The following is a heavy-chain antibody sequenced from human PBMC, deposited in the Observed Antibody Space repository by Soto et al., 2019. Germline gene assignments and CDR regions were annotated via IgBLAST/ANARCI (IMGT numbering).Heavy chain of an antibody. D-gene: IGHD5-12*01. CDR1: GYTFTDSY. CDR3: ARDRRDTGYPDAFDI. CDR2: INPNSGGP. V-gene: IGHV1-2*04. J-gene: IGHJ3*02. Sequence: ASVKVSCKASGYTFTDSYMHWVRQAPGQGLEWMGWINPNSGGPNYAQKFQGWVTMTRDTSINTAYMELSRLRSDDTAVYHCARDRRDTGYPDAFDIWGQGTMVTVSS.